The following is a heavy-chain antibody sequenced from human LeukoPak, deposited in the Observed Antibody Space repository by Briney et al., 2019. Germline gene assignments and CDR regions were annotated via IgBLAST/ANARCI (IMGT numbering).Heavy chain of an antibody. D-gene: IGHD3-10*01. CDR3: ARENLNYYGAGSYLY. J-gene: IGHJ4*02. CDR1: GYPFIGYY. Sequence: ASVQLSCKASGYPFIGYYIHWVRQGPGQGLEWLGWINPETGATKSAQRFEGRVTLTRDTSVTTAHMELSGLRSDDSAVYYCARENLNYYGAGSYLYWGQGSQVTVSS. V-gene: IGHV1-2*02. CDR2: INPETGAT.